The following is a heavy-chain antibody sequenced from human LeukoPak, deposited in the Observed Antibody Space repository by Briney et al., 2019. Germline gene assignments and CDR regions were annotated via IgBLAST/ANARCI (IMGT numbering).Heavy chain of an antibody. D-gene: IGHD2-21*02. CDR2: IYHSGST. CDR1: GYSISSGYY. V-gene: IGHV4-38-2*02. CDR3: ARATAHYFYYYYYYMDV. J-gene: IGHJ6*03. Sequence: SETLSLTCTVSGYSISSGYYWGWIRQPPGKGLEWIGSIYHSGSTYYNPSLKSRVTISVDTSKNQFSLRLSSVTAADTAVYYCARATAHYFYYYYYYMDVWGKGTTVTVSS.